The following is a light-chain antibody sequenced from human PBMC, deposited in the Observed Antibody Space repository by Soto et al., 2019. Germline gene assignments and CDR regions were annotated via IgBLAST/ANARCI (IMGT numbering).Light chain of an antibody. CDR2: EVS. Sequence: QSALTQPASVSGSPGQSITISCTGTSSDVGGYIYVSWYQQHPGKAPKLMIYEVSNRPSGVPDRFSGSKSGTSASLAITGLQAEDEADYYCQSYDSSLGGSVFGTGTKLTVL. J-gene: IGLJ1*01. CDR1: SSDVGGYIY. CDR3: QSYDSSLGGSV. V-gene: IGLV2-14*01.